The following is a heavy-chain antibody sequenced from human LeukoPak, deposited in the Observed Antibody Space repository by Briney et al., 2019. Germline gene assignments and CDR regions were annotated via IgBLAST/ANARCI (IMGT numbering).Heavy chain of an antibody. CDR1: GYTSTSYY. V-gene: IGHV1-46*01. CDR2: INPSGGST. D-gene: IGHD6-13*01. CDR3: ARDRNVDLTWYYYGMDV. Sequence: ASVTVSCTASGYTSTSYYIHWVRQAPGQGLEWMGIINPSGGSTSYAQKFQGRVTMTRDTSTSTVYMELSSLRSEDTALYYCARDRNVDLTWYYYGMDVWGQGTTVTVSS. J-gene: IGHJ6*02.